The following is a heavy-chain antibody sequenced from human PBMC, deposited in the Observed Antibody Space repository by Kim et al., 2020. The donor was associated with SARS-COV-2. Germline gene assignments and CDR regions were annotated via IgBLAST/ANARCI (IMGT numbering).Heavy chain of an antibody. V-gene: IGHV4-59*01. J-gene: IGHJ4*02. CDR1: GGSISSYY. CDR3: ARGYIAARPLDY. CDR2: IYYSGST. Sequence: SETLSLTCTVSGGSISSYYWSWIRQPPGKGLEWIGYIYYSGSTNYNPSLKSRVTISVDTSKNQFSLKLSSVTAADTAVYYCARGYIAARPLDYWGQGTLVTVSS. D-gene: IGHD6-6*01.